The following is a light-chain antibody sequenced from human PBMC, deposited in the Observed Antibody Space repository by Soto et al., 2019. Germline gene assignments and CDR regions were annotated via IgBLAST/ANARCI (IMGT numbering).Light chain of an antibody. J-gene: IGLJ3*02. CDR1: SSNIGSNT. CDR3: AGWDDSLNGVV. V-gene: IGLV1-44*01. Sequence: QLVLTQPPSASGTPGQRVTISCSGSSSNIGSNTVNWYQQFPGTAPKVLIYTNNQRPSGVPDRFSGSKSGTSASLAISGLQSEDEADYYCAGWDDSLNGVVFGGGTKLTVL. CDR2: TNN.